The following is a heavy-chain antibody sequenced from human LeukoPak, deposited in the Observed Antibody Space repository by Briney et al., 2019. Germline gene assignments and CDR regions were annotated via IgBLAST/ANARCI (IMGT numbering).Heavy chain of an antibody. CDR2: ISYDGSNK. CDR1: GFTFSSHG. J-gene: IGHJ4*02. D-gene: IGHD1-26*01. CDR3: AKGGPIDY. Sequence: GGSLRLSCAASGFTFSSHGMYWVRQAPGKGLEWVAVISYDGSNKDYGDSVKGRFTISRDNSKNTLYLQMNSLRTEDTAIYYCAKGGPIDYWGQGTLVIVSS. V-gene: IGHV3-30*18.